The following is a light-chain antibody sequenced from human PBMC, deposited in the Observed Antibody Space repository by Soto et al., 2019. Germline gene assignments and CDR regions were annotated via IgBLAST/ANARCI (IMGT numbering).Light chain of an antibody. J-gene: IGLJ3*02. CDR1: SSNIENNY. V-gene: IGLV1-51*02. Sequence: QSVLTQPPSVSAAPGQKVTISCSGSSSNIENNYVSWYQQLPGTAPKLLIYENDKRPSGIPDRFSGSKSGTSATLGITGVQTGDEADYDCGTGGSSLNGGVFGGWTQMTVL. CDR3: GTGGSSLNGGV. CDR2: END.